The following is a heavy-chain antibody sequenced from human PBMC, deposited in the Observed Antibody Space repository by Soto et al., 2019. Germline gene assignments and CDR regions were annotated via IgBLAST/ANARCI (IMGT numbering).Heavy chain of an antibody. CDR1: GYSFTTYW. CDR3: ARLETTVTRRSFDY. D-gene: IGHD4-4*01. Sequence: GESLKISCKASGYSFTTYWIAWVRQMPGKGLEWMGIIYPGDSDPRYSPSIQGHVTFSVDKSISTAYLQWSSLKPSDSAMYYCARLETTVTRRSFDYWGQGTLVTVSS. V-gene: IGHV5-51*01. CDR2: IYPGDSDP. J-gene: IGHJ4*02.